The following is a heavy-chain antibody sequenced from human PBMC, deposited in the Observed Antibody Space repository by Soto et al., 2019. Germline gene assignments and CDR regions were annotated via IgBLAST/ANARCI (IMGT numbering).Heavy chain of an antibody. CDR3: ARDQYYYDSSGYPQNDAFDT. J-gene: IGHJ3*02. Sequence: QVQLVESGGGVVQPGRSLRLSCAASGFTFSGYAMHWVRQAPGKGLEWVAVISYDGSHKYYVDSVRGRFTISRDNSKNTLYLQMNTLRAEDTAVYSCARDQYYYDSSGYPQNDAFDTWGQGTMVTVSS. V-gene: IGHV3-30*14. CDR2: ISYDGSHK. CDR1: GFTFSGYA. D-gene: IGHD3-22*01.